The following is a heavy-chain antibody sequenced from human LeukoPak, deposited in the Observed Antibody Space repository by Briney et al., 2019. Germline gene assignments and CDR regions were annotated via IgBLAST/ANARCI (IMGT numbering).Heavy chain of an antibody. CDR2: IIPIFGTA. CDR1: GGTFSSYA. J-gene: IGHJ5*02. D-gene: IGHD3-10*01. V-gene: IGHV1-69*05. Sequence: SVKVSCKASGGTFSSYAISWVRQAPGQGLEWMGGIIPIFGTANYAQKFQGRVTITTDESTSTAYMELSSLRSEDTAVYYCARVPNLWFGESGWFDPWGQGTLVTVSS. CDR3: ARVPNLWFGESGWFDP.